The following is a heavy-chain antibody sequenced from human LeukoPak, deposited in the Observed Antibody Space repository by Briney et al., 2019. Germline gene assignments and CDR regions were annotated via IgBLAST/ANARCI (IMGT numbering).Heavy chain of an antibody. Sequence: GGSLRLSCAASGFTFSSFAMTWVRQAPGKGLEWVSTLTKSAANTYYADSVKGRFTSSRDDSKNTLYLQMNSLRAEDTAVYYCARDAVAPGSSGDYFDSWGLGTLVTVSS. D-gene: IGHD3-10*01. CDR2: LTKSAANT. CDR3: ARDAVAPGSSGDYFDS. V-gene: IGHV3-23*01. CDR1: GFTFSSFA. J-gene: IGHJ4*02.